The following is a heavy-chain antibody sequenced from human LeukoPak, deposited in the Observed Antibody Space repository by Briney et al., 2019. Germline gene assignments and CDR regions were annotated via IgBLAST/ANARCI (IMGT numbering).Heavy chain of an antibody. D-gene: IGHD6-13*01. Sequence: SETLSLTCTVSGDSISNGGYYWTWIRQSAGKGLEWIGRLYSGGGTNYNPSLKSRVAMSVDASKNQFSLKLSSVTAADTAVYYCARVVVATSRMIAAAGTWRYYFDYWGQGTLVTVSS. J-gene: IGHJ4*02. CDR3: ARVVVATSRMIAAAGTWRYYFDY. V-gene: IGHV4-61*02. CDR1: GDSISNGGYY. CDR2: LYSGGGT.